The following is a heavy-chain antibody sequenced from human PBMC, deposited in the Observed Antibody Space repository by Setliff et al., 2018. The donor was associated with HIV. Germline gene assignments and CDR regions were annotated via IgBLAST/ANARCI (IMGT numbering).Heavy chain of an antibody. CDR1: GLNFRNAW. D-gene: IGHD4-4*01. Sequence: PGGSLRLSCVASGLNFRNAWMGWVRQAPGRGLEWVGRIKSETDGAATEYSSTVRGRCLILRDDSKNTLYLDIDALKTKDTTTYYCTARGTVTIRDYSFNHWSRGTLVTVSS. J-gene: IGHJ2*01. CDR2: IKSETDGAAT. CDR3: TARGTVTIRDYSFNH. V-gene: IGHV3-15*01.